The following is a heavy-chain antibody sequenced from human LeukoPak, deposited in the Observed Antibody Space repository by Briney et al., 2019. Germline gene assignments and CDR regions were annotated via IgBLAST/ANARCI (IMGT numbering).Heavy chain of an antibody. CDR1: GYTFTSYA. J-gene: IGHJ5*02. D-gene: IGHD2-2*01. CDR2: INAGNGNT. Sequence: GASVKVSCKASGYTFTSYAMHWVRQAPGQRLEWMGWINAGNGNTKYSQKFQGRVTITRDTSASTAYMELSSLRSEDTAVYYCARGRVVVPAAMPNWFDPWAREPWSPSPQ. CDR3: ARGRVVVPAAMPNWFDP. V-gene: IGHV1-3*01.